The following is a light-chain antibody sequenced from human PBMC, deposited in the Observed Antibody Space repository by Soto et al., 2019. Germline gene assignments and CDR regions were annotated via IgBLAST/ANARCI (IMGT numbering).Light chain of an antibody. CDR2: DVS. CDR1: SSYVGAYNS. J-gene: IGLJ1*01. Sequence: QSVLTQPASVSGSPGQSITISCTGTSSYVGAYNSVSWYQQHPGKAPKLIIYDVSTRPSGISDRFSGSKSGNTASLTISGLQAEDESDYYCSSYTTSVTYVFGTGTGSPS. V-gene: IGLV2-14*01. CDR3: SSYTTSVTYV.